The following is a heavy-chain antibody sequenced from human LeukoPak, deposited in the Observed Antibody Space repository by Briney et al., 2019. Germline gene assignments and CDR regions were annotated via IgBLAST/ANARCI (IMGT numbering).Heavy chain of an antibody. D-gene: IGHD3-22*01. CDR3: ARVGDADDSSGYYRDFDY. Sequence: ASVKVSCKASGGTFSSYAISWVRQAPGQGLEWMGGIIPIFGTANYAQKFQGRVTITADESTSTAYMELRSLRSDDTAVYYCARVGDADDSSGYYRDFDYWGQGTLVTVSS. CDR1: GGTFSSYA. CDR2: IIPIFGTA. J-gene: IGHJ4*02. V-gene: IGHV1-69*13.